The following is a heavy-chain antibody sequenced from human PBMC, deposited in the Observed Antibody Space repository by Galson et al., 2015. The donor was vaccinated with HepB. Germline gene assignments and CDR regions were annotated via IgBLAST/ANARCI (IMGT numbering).Heavy chain of an antibody. J-gene: IGHJ4*02. CDR2: ISGSAGST. D-gene: IGHD3-16*01. CDR1: GFTFSNYA. CDR3: ARQRINFDF. Sequence: FLRLSCAASGFTFSNYAMSWVRQAPGKGLEWVSGISGSAGSTYYADSVKGRFTISRDNSKKTLYLEMNSLRAEDTAVYYCARQRINFDFWGQGTLVTVSS. V-gene: IGHV3-23*01.